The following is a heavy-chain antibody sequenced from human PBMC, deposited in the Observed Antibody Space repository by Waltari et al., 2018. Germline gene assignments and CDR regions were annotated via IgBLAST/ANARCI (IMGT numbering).Heavy chain of an antibody. CDR2: RNPNSGNT. Sequence: QVQLVQSGAEVKKPGASVKVSCKASGYTFTSYDINWVRQATGQGLEWMGWRNPNSGNTGYAKKFQGRVTMTRNTSISTAYMELSSLRSEDTAVYYCARGLDSNYYYYYMDVWGKGTTVTVSS. CDR3: ARGLDSNYYYYYMDV. J-gene: IGHJ6*03. V-gene: IGHV1-8*01. D-gene: IGHD3-3*01. CDR1: GYTFTSYD.